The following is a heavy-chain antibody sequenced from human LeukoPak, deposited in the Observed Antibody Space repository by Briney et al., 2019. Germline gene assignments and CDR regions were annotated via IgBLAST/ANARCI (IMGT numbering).Heavy chain of an antibody. V-gene: IGHV1-69*04. D-gene: IGHD4-23*01. CDR1: GGTFSSYA. CDR3: ARDGDGGNSYY. CDR2: IIPILGIA. Sequence: GSSVKVSCKASGGTFSSYAISWVRQAPGQGLEWMGRIIPILGIANYAQKFQGRVTITADKSTSTAYMELSSLRSEDTAVYYCARDGDGGNSYYWGQGTLVTVSS. J-gene: IGHJ4*02.